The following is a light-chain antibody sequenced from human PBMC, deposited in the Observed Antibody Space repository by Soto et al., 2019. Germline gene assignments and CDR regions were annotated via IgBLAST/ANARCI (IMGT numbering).Light chain of an antibody. CDR2: KAS. Sequence: DIQMTQSPSTLSASVGDRVSINCRASQSISAWLAWYQQKPGKAPRLLIYKASTLEIGVPSRFSGSGSGTEFTLTISSLQPDDVATYYCQQYNDYSWTFGQGTKVEI. J-gene: IGKJ1*01. V-gene: IGKV1-5*03. CDR3: QQYNDYSWT. CDR1: QSISAW.